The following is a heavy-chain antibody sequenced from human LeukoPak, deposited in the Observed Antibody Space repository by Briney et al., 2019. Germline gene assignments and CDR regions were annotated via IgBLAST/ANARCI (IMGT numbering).Heavy chain of an antibody. CDR2: ISGSGGST. CDR3: AKPRIYAFDI. D-gene: IGHD3-10*01. V-gene: IGHV3-23*01. CDR1: GFTFNSYA. Sequence: PGGSLRLSCEASGFTFNSYAMNWVRQAPGNGLEWVSGISGSGGSTYYADSVKGRFTISRDNSKNTLYLQMNSLRAEDTAVYYCAKPRIYAFDIWGQGTMVTVSS. J-gene: IGHJ3*02.